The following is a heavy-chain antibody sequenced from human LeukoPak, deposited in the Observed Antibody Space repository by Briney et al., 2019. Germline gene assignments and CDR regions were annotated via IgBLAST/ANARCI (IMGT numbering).Heavy chain of an antibody. CDR1: GFTFSSYG. Sequence: GGSLRLSCAASGFTFSSYGMHWVRQAPGKGLEWVAVIWYDGSNKYYADSVKGRFTISRDNSKNTLYLQMDSLRAEDTAVYYCAKDPGATISNNYYYMDVWGKGTTVTVSS. CDR2: IWYDGSNK. V-gene: IGHV3-33*06. CDR3: AKDPGATISNNYYYMDV. D-gene: IGHD5-12*01. J-gene: IGHJ6*03.